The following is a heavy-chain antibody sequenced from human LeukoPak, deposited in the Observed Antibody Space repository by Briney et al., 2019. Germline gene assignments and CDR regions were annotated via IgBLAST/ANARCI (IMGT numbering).Heavy chain of an antibody. CDR3: ARRPLATYYDILTGSRNQNAFDI. V-gene: IGHV1-69*01. Sequence: SVKVSCKASGGTFSSYAISWVRQAPGQGLEWMGGIIPIGGTASYAQKFQGRVTITADESTSTAYMELSSLRSEDTAEYYCARRPLATYYDILTGSRNQNAFDIWGQGTMVTVSS. CDR2: IIPIGGTA. D-gene: IGHD3-9*01. CDR1: GGTFSSYA. J-gene: IGHJ3*02.